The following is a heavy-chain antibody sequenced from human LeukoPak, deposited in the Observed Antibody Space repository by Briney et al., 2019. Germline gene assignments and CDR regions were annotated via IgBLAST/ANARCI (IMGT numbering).Heavy chain of an antibody. CDR3: APIAAAATTQDY. D-gene: IGHD6-13*01. CDR1: GFTFSDYY. J-gene: IGHJ4*02. V-gene: IGHV3-11*01. Sequence: PGGSLRLSCAASGFTFSDYYMSWIRQAPGKGLEWVSYISSSGSTIYYADSVKGRFTISRDNAKNSLYLQLNSLRADDTAVYYCAPIAAAATTQDYWGQGTLVTVSS. CDR2: ISSSGSTI.